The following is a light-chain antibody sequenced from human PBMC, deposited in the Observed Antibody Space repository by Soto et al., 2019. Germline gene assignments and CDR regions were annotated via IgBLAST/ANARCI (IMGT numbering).Light chain of an antibody. Sequence: DIQMTQSPSSLSASVGDRVTLTCRASQSIGNNLNWYQQKPGKAPKLLIYEASTLQSGVPSRVSGRGSGTDITLTISSLQPEDFATYYCEQSYRTPPTFGQGTKVEI. CDR1: QSIGNN. J-gene: IGKJ1*01. CDR2: EAS. V-gene: IGKV1-39*01. CDR3: EQSYRTPPT.